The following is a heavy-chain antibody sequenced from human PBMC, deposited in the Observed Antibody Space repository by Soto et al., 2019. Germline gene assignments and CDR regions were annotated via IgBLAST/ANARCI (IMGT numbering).Heavy chain of an antibody. CDR2: IYYSGST. Sequence: SETLSLTCTVSGGSISSYYWSWIRQPPGKGLEWIGYIYYSGSTYYNPSLKSRVTISVDTSKNQFSLKLSSVTAADTAVYYCARTSDHWGQGTLVTVSS. CDR1: GGSISSYY. CDR3: ARTSDH. V-gene: IGHV4-59*12. J-gene: IGHJ4*02.